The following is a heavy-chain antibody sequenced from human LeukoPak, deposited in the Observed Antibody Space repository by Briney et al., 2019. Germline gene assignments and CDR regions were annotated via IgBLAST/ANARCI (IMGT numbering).Heavy chain of an antibody. D-gene: IGHD1-1*01. CDR3: AIDRPNAIGTTARFDS. J-gene: IGHJ5*01. CDR1: GYIFTTYS. CDR2: ISTYSGNI. Sequence: ASVKVSCKASGYIFTTYSISWVRQAPGQGLEWMGWISTYSGNINYAQKFQGRVTMTTDTSTSTAYMELRSLRSDDTAMYYCAIDRPNAIGTTARFDSWGQGTLVAVSS. V-gene: IGHV1-18*04.